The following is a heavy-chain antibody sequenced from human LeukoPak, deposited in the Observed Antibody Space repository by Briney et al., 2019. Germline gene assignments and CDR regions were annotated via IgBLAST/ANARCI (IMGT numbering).Heavy chain of an antibody. CDR1: GYTFTGYY. J-gene: IGHJ4*02. CDR2: INPNSGGT. D-gene: IGHD3-16*01. CDR3: ARDGASWGGPTQFDY. V-gene: IGHV1-2*02. Sequence: GASVKVSCKASGYTFTGYYMHWVRQAPGQGLEWMGWINPNSGGTNYAQKFQGRVTMTRDTSISTAYMELSRLRSDDTAVYYCARDGASWGGPTQFDYWGQGTLVTVSS.